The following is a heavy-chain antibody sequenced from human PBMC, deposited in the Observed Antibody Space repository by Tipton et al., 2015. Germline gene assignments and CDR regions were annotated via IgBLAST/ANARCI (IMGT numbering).Heavy chain of an antibody. CDR2: IFHSGSI. D-gene: IGHD3-10*01. CDR1: GGSVSSDFYY. Sequence: TLSLTCTVSGGSVSSDFYYWSWIRQPPGKGLEWIGYIFHSGSINYNPSLESRVIISIDTSKNQFSLKLRSVTAADTAVYYCARENLVFNTGSGRVLDVWGQGTTVTVSS. V-gene: IGHV4-61*01. CDR3: ARENLVFNTGSGRVLDV. J-gene: IGHJ6*02.